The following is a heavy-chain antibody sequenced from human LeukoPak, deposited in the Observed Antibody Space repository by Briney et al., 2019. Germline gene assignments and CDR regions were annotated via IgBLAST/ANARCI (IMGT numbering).Heavy chain of an antibody. D-gene: IGHD6-19*01. J-gene: IGHJ4*02. CDR2: IYYSGST. V-gene: IGHV4-59*01. CDR3: ARVSGSGWFPFDY. Sequence: SETLSLTCTVSGDSISSYYWSWIRQPPGKGLEWIGYIYYSGSTDYNPSLKSRVTISVDTSKNQFSLKLSSVTAADTAVYYCARVSGSGWFPFDYWGQGTLVTVSS. CDR1: GDSISSYY.